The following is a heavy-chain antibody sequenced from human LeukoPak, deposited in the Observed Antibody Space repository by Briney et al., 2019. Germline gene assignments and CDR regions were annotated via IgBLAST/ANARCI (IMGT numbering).Heavy chain of an antibody. Sequence: PGGSLRLSCAASGFTFSDYYMCWIRQAPGKGLEWVSYISSSGSTIYYADSVKGRFTISRDNAKNSLYLQMNSLRAEDTAVYYCAREKGYDYVWGSYPFDYWGQGTLVTVSS. CDR3: AREKGYDYVWGSYPFDY. V-gene: IGHV3-11*01. D-gene: IGHD3-16*01. CDR1: GFTFSDYY. CDR2: ISSSGSTI. J-gene: IGHJ4*02.